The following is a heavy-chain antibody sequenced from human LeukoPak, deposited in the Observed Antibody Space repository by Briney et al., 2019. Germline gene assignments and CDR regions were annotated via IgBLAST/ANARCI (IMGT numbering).Heavy chain of an antibody. V-gene: IGHV4-39*01. CDR1: GGSISNFSYY. CDR3: TCRSSRFVKDYFDY. D-gene: IGHD6-13*01. Sequence: SETLSLTCTVSGGSISNFSYYWGWIRQPPGKGLEWIGSIYYSGTTYYNPSLKSRVTVSIDTSKNQFSLKLSSMTATDTAVYYCTCRSSRFVKDYFDYWGQGILVTVSS. J-gene: IGHJ4*02. CDR2: IYYSGTT.